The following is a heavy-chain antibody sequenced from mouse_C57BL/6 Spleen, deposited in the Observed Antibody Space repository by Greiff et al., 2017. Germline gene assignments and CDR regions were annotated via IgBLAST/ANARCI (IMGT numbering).Heavy chain of an antibody. CDR3: ARGFITTVVAYWYFDV. V-gene: IGHV5-4*03. J-gene: IGHJ1*03. CDR2: ISDGGSYT. Sequence: EVKLMESGGGLVKPGGSLKLSCAASGFTFSSYAMSWVRQTPEKRLEWVATISDGGSYTYYPDNVKGRFTISRDNAKNNLYLQMSHLKSEDTAMYYCARGFITTVVAYWYFDVWGTGTTVTVSS. CDR1: GFTFSSYA. D-gene: IGHD1-1*01.